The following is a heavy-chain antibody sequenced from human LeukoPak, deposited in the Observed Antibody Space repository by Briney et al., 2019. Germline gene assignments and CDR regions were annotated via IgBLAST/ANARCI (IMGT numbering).Heavy chain of an antibody. CDR1: GFTFDDYA. CDR3: AKDRAARRGEIYFDY. D-gene: IGHD6-6*01. Sequence: PGGSLRLSCAASGFTFDDYAMHWVRQAPGKGLEWVSGISWNSGSIGYADSVKGRFTISRDNAKNSLYLQMNSLRAEDTALYYCAKDRAARRGEIYFDYWGQGTLVTVSS. CDR2: ISWNSGSI. J-gene: IGHJ4*02. V-gene: IGHV3-9*01.